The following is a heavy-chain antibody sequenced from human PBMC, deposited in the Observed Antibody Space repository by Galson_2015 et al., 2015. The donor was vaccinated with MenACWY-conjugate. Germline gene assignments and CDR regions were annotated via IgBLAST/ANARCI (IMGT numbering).Heavy chain of an antibody. CDR3: AKHSSSLYYFDY. D-gene: IGHD6-13*01. CDR1: GFTFSSYA. CDR2: IRYDGSNK. V-gene: IGHV3-30*02. J-gene: IGHJ4*02. Sequence: SLRLSCAASGFTFSSYAMHWARQAPGKGLEWVAFIRYDGSNKYYADSVKGRFTISRDNSKNTLYLQMNSLRAEDTAVYYCAKHSSSLYYFDYWGQGTLVTVSS.